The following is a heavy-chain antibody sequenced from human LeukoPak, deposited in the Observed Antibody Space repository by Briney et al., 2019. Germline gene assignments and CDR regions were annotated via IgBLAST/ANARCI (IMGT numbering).Heavy chain of an antibody. Sequence: PGGSLRLSCAASGFTLRSEWMSWLRHTPEKGLEWVANIKPDGSATAYVDSVKGRFTISRDNAKNSLFLQMNSLRPEDTAVYYCARAMVATTGLYYYMGVWGKGTTVTVSS. CDR3: ARAMVATTGLYYYMGV. CDR1: GFTLRSEW. J-gene: IGHJ6*03. D-gene: IGHD4-17*01. V-gene: IGHV3-7*01. CDR2: IKPDGSAT.